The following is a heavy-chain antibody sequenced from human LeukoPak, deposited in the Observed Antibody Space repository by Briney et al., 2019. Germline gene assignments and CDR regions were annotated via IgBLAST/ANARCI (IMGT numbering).Heavy chain of an antibody. Sequence: ASVKVSCKASGYSFSDNYVHWVRQAPGQRLEYMGWINPKSGDTNFSQRLKGRVTMTSDTSIRTAYMEMKKLRSDDTAVNFCARGKDDSTGHYDAFDIWGHGTMVTVSS. V-gene: IGHV1-2*02. CDR1: GYSFSDNY. CDR2: INPKSGDT. CDR3: ARGKDDSTGHYDAFDI. D-gene: IGHD3-22*01. J-gene: IGHJ3*02.